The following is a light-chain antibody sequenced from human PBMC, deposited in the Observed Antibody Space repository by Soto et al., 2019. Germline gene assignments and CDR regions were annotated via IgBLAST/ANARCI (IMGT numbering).Light chain of an antibody. V-gene: IGLV2-14*01. J-gene: IGLJ1*01. CDR2: EVS. Sequence: QSALTQPASVSGSPGQSITISCTGTSSDIGGFNYVSWYQQHPGKAPKLMIYEVSNRPSGVSNRFSGSKSGNTASLTISGLQAGDEADYYCSSFTTSSTRGGVFGTGTKLTVL. CDR1: SSDIGGFNY. CDR3: SSFTTSSTRGGV.